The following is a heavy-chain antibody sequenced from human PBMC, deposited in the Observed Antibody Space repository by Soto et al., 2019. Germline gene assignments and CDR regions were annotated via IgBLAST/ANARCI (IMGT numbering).Heavy chain of an antibody. J-gene: IGHJ5*02. CDR3: ASDGTGETYYDILTGYYPFDP. V-gene: IGHV1-18*01. Sequence: QVQLVQSGAEVKKPGASVKVSCKASGYTFTSYGISWVRQAPGQGLEWMGWISAYNGNTNYAQKLQGRVTMTTDTSKSTAYMELRSLRSDDTAVYYCASDGTGETYYDILTGYYPFDPWGQGTLVTVSS. D-gene: IGHD3-9*01. CDR1: GYTFTSYG. CDR2: ISAYNGNT.